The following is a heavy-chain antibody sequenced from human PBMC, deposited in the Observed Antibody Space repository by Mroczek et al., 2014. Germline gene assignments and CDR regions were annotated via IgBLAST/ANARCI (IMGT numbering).Heavy chain of an antibody. V-gene: IGHV3-30*18. CDR3: AKDLASYDSSGYYYYYYGMDV. CDR1: GFTFSSYG. Sequence: QLVQSGGGVVQPGRSLRLSCAASGFTFSSYGMHWVRQAPGKGLEWVAVISYDGSNKYYADSVKGRFTISRDNSKNTLYLQMNSLRAEDTAVYYCAKDLASYDSSGYYYYYYGMDVWGQGTHGHRLL. D-gene: IGHD3-22*01. J-gene: IGHJ6*02. CDR2: ISYDGSNK.